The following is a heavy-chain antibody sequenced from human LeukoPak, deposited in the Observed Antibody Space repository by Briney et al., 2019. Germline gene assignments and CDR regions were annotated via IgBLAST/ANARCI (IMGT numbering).Heavy chain of an antibody. V-gene: IGHV4-39*01. D-gene: IGHD1-14*01. CDR1: GGSISSSSYY. CDR3: ARHRRNVYYFDY. Sequence: SETLSLTCTVSGGSISSSSYYWGWIRQPPGKGLEWIGSIYYSGSTYYNPSLKSRVTISVDTSKNQFSLKLSSVTAADTAVYYCARHRRNVYYFDYWGQGTLVTVSS. J-gene: IGHJ4*02. CDR2: IYYSGST.